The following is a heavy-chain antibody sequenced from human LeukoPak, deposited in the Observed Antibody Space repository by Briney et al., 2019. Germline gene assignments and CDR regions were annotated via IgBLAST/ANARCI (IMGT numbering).Heavy chain of an antibody. V-gene: IGHV1-2*02. J-gene: IGHJ4*02. CDR3: ARAPAGGPLRFFDY. D-gene: IGHD3-3*01. Sequence: ASVKVPCKASGYTFTGYYIHWVRQAPGQGLEWMGYIHPSSGGTNFAQKFQGRVTMTRDSSISTAYMEVSSLRSDDTAVYYCARAPAGGPLRFFDYWGQGTLVTVSS. CDR2: IHPSSGGT. CDR1: GYTFTGYY.